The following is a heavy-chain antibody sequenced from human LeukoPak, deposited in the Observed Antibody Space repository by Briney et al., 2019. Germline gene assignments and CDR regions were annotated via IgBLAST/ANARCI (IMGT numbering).Heavy chain of an antibody. Sequence: GGSLRLSCAASGFTFSSYWMSWVRQAPGKGLEWVANIKQDGSEKYYVDSVKGRFTISRDNDKTSLYLQMNSLRGDDTAVYFCARVGGSWELLLWGQGTLVTVS. CDR2: IKQDGSEK. CDR3: ARVGGSWELLL. V-gene: IGHV3-7*01. CDR1: GFTFSSYW. J-gene: IGHJ4*02. D-gene: IGHD1-26*01.